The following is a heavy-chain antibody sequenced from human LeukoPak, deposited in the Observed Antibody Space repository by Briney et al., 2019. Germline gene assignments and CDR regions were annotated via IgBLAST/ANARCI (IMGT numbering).Heavy chain of an antibody. J-gene: IGHJ4*02. D-gene: IGHD6-13*01. CDR1: GYSFTTYW. V-gene: IGHV5-51*01. CDR3: GRSKYSTSWQYYFDY. CDR2: IYPGDSDT. Sequence: GESLKIFCKGSGYSFTTYWIGWVRQMPGKGLEWMGIIYPGDSDTRYSPSFQGQVTMSADKSISTAYLQWSSLKASDTAMYYCGRSKYSTSWQYYFDYWGQGTLVTVSS.